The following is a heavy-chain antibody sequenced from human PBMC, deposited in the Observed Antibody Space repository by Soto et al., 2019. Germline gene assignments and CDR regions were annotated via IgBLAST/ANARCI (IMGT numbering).Heavy chain of an antibody. CDR2: IYPGDSDT. Sequence: GCISQTPGKRLEWMGIIYPGDSDTRYSPSFQGQDTISADKSISTAYLQWSSLKASDTAMYYCARSFQEDFWSSYESLYDFDYWGQGTLVTVSS. V-gene: IGHV5-51*01. J-gene: IGHJ4*02. CDR3: ARSFQEDFWSSYESLYDFDY. D-gene: IGHD3-3*01.